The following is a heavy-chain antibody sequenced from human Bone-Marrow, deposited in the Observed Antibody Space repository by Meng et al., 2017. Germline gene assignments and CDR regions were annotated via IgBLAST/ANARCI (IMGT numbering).Heavy chain of an antibody. D-gene: IGHD1-1*01. CDR2: INHSGST. J-gene: IGHJ4*02. V-gene: IGHV4-34*01. CDR3: ARGRANGILPDY. Sequence: SQTLSLTCAVYGGSFSGYYWSWIRQPPGKGLEWIGEINHSGSTNYSPSLKSRVTISVDTSKNQFSLKLSSVTAADTAVYYCARGRANGILPDYWGQGTLVTVSS. CDR1: GGSFSGYY.